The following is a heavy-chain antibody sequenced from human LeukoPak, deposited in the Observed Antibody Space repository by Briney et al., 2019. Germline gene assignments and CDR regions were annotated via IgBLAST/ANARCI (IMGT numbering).Heavy chain of an antibody. Sequence: SETLSLTCTVSGGSLSSSSYYWGWVRQPPGKGLEWLGSIYYSGSTYYNPSLKSRVTISVDTSKNQFSLKLSSVTAADTAVYYCARYCGGDCRNAFDIWGQGTMVTVSS. D-gene: IGHD2-21*02. J-gene: IGHJ3*02. CDR3: ARYCGGDCRNAFDI. CDR1: GGSLSSSSYY. V-gene: IGHV4-39*01. CDR2: IYYSGST.